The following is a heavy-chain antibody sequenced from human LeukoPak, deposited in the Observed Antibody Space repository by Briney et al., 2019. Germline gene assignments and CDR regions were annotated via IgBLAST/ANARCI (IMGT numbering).Heavy chain of an antibody. V-gene: IGHV1-18*04. D-gene: IGHD3-10*01. CDR1: GYWFISYG. J-gene: IGHJ4*02. Sequence: GASVNVSCKASGYWFISYGISWVRPAPGQGLEWMGWINTYNCNTKYEQKYQGRVTMTTEIATSTAYMELKSLRSADTAVYYCAREEYYGSGIYPHFDYWGQGTLVTVSS. CDR3: AREEYYGSGIYPHFDY. CDR2: INTYNCNT.